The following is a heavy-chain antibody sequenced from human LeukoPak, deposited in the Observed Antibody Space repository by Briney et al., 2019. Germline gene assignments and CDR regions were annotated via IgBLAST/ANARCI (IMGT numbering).Heavy chain of an antibody. CDR1: GGSISSVGYY. V-gene: IGHV4-61*02. J-gene: IGHJ4*02. D-gene: IGHD5-12*01. Sequence: PSETLSLTCTVSGGSISSVGYYWSWIRQPAGKGLEWIGRIYTSGSTNYNPSLKSRVTISVDTSKNQFSLKLTSVTAADTAVYYCARDSYSGYDYGYWGQGTLVTVSS. CDR3: ARDSYSGYDYGY. CDR2: IYTSGST.